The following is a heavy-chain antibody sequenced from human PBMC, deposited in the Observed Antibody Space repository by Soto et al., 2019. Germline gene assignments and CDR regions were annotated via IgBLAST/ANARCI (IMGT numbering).Heavy chain of an antibody. J-gene: IGHJ5*02. V-gene: IGHV3-30-3*01. CDR1: GFTFSSXA. Sequence: LXLXCAASGFTFSSXAMHWVHQAPGKWLEWVAVISYDGSNKYYADSVKGRFNISRDNSKNTLYLQMNSLRAEYTAVYYCAREYYYDSSGYSPNWFDPWGQGTLGTVSS. CDR2: ISYDGSNK. CDR3: AREYYYDSSGYSPNWFDP. D-gene: IGHD3-22*01.